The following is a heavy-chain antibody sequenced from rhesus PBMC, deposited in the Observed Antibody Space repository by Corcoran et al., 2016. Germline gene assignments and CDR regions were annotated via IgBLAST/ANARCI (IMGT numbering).Heavy chain of an antibody. Sequence: QVQLQESGPGLVKPSENLSLTCAASGGSISSGYYYWSVIRQPTGKGLACIVYITYCGSTSNHSSLKSRVSISRSTAKNQFSLKLSSVTAAETAVYYCARDFGSRFDYWGQGVLVTVSS. CDR2: ITYCGST. J-gene: IGHJ4*01. D-gene: IGHD6-19*01. V-gene: IGHV4-122*02. CDR3: ARDFGSRFDY. CDR1: GGSISSGYYY.